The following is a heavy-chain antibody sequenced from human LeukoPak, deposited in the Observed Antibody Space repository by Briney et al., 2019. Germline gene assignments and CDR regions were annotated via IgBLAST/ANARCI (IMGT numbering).Heavy chain of an antibody. CDR1: GLTFSNFW. CDR2: IQSEGNEK. Sequence: PGASVRLSCALSGLTFSNFWMSWVRQAAGGGLEWVASIQSEGNEKSHVGSVESRFVNSRDNTNNLLFLQMSGLRVEDTALYYCARGDAFSGDHWGQGTLVTVSS. CDR3: ARGDAFSGDH. J-gene: IGHJ4*02. V-gene: IGHV3-7*04.